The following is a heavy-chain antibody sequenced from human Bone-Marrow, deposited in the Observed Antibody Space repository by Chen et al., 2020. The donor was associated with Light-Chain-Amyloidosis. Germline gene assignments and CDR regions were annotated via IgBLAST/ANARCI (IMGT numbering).Heavy chain of an antibody. CDR1: GYPFNDYY. D-gene: IGHD2-2*02. CDR2: INHAGGEP. V-gene: IGHV1-2*02. Sequence: VQLVQSGAEVTKPGASVRVSCKASGYPFNDYYMPWLRQAPVQGLGWMGWINHAGGEPEFAQGCQGRVTLTRDTSISTVYMDLSGLTSDDTAVYFCARARQCSSTSCYTKYFDYWGQGTLVTVSS. J-gene: IGHJ4*02. CDR3: ARARQCSSTSCYTKYFDY.